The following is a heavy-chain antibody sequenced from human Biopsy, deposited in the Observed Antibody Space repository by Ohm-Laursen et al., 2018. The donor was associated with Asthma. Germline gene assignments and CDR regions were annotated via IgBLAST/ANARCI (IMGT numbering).Heavy chain of an antibody. CDR1: GFAFSNYP. CDR3: VKDTLIDSKNYYTFEV. D-gene: IGHD3-22*01. J-gene: IGHJ3*01. Sequence: SLRLSCAAPGFAFSNYPMSWARQAPGKRLAWVGTIRPGQPDIDYEPPVRGRFFISRDDSKNTLYLDMTSLRAEDTAVYYCVKDTLIDSKNYYTFEVWGQGTMATVSS. V-gene: IGHV3-23*01. CDR2: IRPGQPDI.